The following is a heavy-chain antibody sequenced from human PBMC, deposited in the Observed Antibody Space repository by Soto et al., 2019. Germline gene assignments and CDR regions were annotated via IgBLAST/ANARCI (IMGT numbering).Heavy chain of an antibody. J-gene: IGHJ4*02. V-gene: IGHV1-18*01. Sequence: QVQLVQSGAEVKKPGASVKVSCKASGYTFTSYAISWVRQAPGQGLEWMGWSSAYNGNTNYAQKLQGRVTMTTDTYTTTAYMELRSLRSADTAVYYCARSRPPAGYWGQGTLVTVSS. CDR1: GYTFTSYA. CDR2: SSAYNGNT. CDR3: ARSRPPAGY.